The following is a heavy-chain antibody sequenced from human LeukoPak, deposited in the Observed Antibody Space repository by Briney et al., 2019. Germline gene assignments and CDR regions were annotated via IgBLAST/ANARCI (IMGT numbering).Heavy chain of an antibody. V-gene: IGHV3-23*01. D-gene: IGHD5-24*01. CDR2: ISASGGGT. J-gene: IGHJ4*02. CDR1: GFTLSSYA. Sequence: PGGSLRLSCAASGFTLSSYAMSWVRQAPGKGLEWVSSISASGGGTYYADSVKGRFTISRDTSKNTLYLQMNSLRAEDTAVYYCARETEMANLDYWGQGTLVTVSS. CDR3: ARETEMANLDY.